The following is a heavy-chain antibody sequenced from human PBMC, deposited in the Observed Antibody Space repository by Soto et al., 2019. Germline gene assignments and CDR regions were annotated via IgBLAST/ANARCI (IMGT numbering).Heavy chain of an antibody. V-gene: IGHV3-23*01. J-gene: IGHJ4*02. CDR1: GFTFSSYA. Sequence: PGGSLRLSCAASGFTFSSYAMSWVRQAPGKGLEWVSAISGSGGSTYYADSVKGRFTISRDNSKNTLYLQMNSLRAEDTAVYYCAKGIDDILTGYSLDYWGQGTLVTVSS. D-gene: IGHD3-9*01. CDR3: AKGIDDILTGYSLDY. CDR2: ISGSGGST.